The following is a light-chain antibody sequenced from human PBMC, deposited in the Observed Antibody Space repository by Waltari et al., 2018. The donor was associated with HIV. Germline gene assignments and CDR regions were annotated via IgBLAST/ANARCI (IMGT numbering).Light chain of an antibody. CDR1: SSDVGGYNY. CDR2: DVT. V-gene: IGLV2-11*01. CDR3: CSYAGSKTYV. J-gene: IGLJ1*01. Sequence: QSALTQTRSVSGSPGQSVTISCTGTSSDVGGYNYVSWYQQHPGKAPKLIIYDVTKRPSGVPDRFTGSKSGDTASLTMSGLQAEDEADYYCCSYAGSKTYVFGTG.